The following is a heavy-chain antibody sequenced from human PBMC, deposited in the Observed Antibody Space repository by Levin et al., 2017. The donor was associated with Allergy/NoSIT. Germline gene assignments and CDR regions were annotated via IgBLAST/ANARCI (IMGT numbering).Heavy chain of an antibody. CDR2: VSSSSSSI. J-gene: IGHJ4*02. Sequence: GESLKISCAASGFTFSSYSMNWVRQAPGKGLEWLSYVSSSSSSIYYADSVKGRFSISRDNAKNALYLQMNSLRDEDTAVYYCARDGPAAGVYFDYWGQGTLVTASS. CDR1: GFTFSSYS. V-gene: IGHV3-48*02. CDR3: ARDGPAAGVYFDY. D-gene: IGHD2-8*01.